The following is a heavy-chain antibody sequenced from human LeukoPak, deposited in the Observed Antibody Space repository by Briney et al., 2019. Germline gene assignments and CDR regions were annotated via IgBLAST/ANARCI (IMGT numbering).Heavy chain of an antibody. D-gene: IGHD2-15*01. CDR1: GGSISSYY. CDR2: IYYSGST. CDR3: ARGYCSGGSCYIFDY. J-gene: IGHJ4*02. V-gene: IGHV4-59*12. Sequence: SETLSLTCTVSGGSISSYYWSWIRQPPGKGLEWIGYIYYSGSTNYNPSLKSRVTKSVDTSKNQFSLKLTSVTAADTAVYYCARGYCSGGSCYIFDYWGQGTLVTVSS.